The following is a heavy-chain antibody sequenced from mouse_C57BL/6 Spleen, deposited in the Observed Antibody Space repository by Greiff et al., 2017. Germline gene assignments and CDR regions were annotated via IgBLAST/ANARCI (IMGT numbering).Heavy chain of an antibody. CDR1: GYTFTSYW. V-gene: IGHV1-64*01. Sequence: QVQLQQPGAELVKPGASVQLSCKASGYTFTSYWLHWVKQRPGQGLAWIGMIHPNSGSTNYNEKFKSKATLTVDKSSSTAYMQLSSLTSEDSAVYYCARSSTTVVAHWYFDVWGTGTTVTVAS. D-gene: IGHD1-1*01. J-gene: IGHJ1*03. CDR3: ARSSTTVVAHWYFDV. CDR2: IHPNSGST.